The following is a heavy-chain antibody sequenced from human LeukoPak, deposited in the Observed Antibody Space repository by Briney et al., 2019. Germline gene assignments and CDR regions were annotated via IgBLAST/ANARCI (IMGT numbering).Heavy chain of an antibody. CDR2: IYYSGST. J-gene: IGHJ3*02. CDR1: GGSISSGGYY. V-gene: IGHV4-61*08. D-gene: IGHD5-12*01. Sequence: SETLSLTCTVSGGSISSGGYYWSWIRQHPGKGLEWIGYIYYSGSTNYNPSLKSRVTISVDTSKNQFSLKLSSVTAADTAVYYCTRHDWYSGYDRAAFDIWGQGTMVIVSS. CDR3: TRHDWYSGYDRAAFDI.